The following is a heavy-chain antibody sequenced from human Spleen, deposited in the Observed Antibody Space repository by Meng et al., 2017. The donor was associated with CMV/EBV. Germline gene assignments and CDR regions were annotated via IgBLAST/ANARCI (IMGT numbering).Heavy chain of an antibody. V-gene: IGHV3-48*03. CDR1: GFIFSRYE. CDR2: ISSSGSTM. D-gene: IGHD3-16*01. Sequence: GESLKISCAASGFIFSRYEMNWVRQAPGKGLEWVSYISSSGSTMYYADSVKGRFTISRDDAKNSLYLQVNSLRAEDTAIYYCARLRETYFYYWGQGTLVTVSS. J-gene: IGHJ4*02. CDR3: ARLRETYFYY.